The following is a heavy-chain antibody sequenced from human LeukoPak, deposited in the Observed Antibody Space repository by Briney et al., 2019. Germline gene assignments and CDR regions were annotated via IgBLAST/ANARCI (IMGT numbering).Heavy chain of an antibody. J-gene: IGHJ5*02. CDR3: ARARPPRIAAAGTPGPCWFDP. Sequence: GASVKVSCKASGYTFTGYYMHRVRQAPGQGLEWMGWINPNSGGTNYAQKFQGRVTMTRDTSISTAYMELSRLRSDDTAVYYCARARPPRIAAAGTPGPCWFDPWGQGTLVTVSS. CDR2: INPNSGGT. CDR1: GYTFTGYY. D-gene: IGHD6-13*01. V-gene: IGHV1-2*02.